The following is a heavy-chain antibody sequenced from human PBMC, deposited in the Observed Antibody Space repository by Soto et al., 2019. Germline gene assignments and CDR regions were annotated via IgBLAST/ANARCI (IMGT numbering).Heavy chain of an antibody. CDR3: ARGIEHYYGASGYYHFDN. D-gene: IGHD3-22*01. CDR1: GFMFSRYW. J-gene: IGHJ4*02. CDR2: INSDGSST. Sequence: GGSLRLSCATSGFMFSRYWMHWVRQIPGKGLLWVSRINSDGSSTNYADSVKGRFTISRDNAKNTLYLQINSLRAEDTAVYYCARGIEHYYGASGYYHFDNWGQGTLVTVSS. V-gene: IGHV3-74*01.